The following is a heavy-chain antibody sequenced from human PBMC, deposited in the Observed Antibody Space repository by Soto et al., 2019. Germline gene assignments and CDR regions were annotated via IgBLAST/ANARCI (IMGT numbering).Heavy chain of an antibody. Sequence: GGSLRLSCAASGFTFSSYAMSWVRQAPGKGLEWVSAISGSGGSTYYADSVKGRFTISRDNSKNTLYLQMNSLRAEDTAVYYCLIDFTFLEWLPDPANYGMDVWGQGTTVTVSS. V-gene: IGHV3-23*01. CDR1: GFTFSSYA. D-gene: IGHD3-3*01. CDR2: ISGSGGST. CDR3: LIDFTFLEWLPDPANYGMDV. J-gene: IGHJ6*02.